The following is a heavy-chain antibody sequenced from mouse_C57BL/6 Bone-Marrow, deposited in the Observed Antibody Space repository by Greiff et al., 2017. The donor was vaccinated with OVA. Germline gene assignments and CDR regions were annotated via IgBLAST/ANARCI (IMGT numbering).Heavy chain of an antibody. CDR3: ARILGRGFDY. V-gene: IGHV1-61*01. CDR2: IYPSDSET. J-gene: IGHJ2*01. D-gene: IGHD4-1*01. Sequence: QVQLQQSGAELVRPGSSVKLSCKASGYTFTSYWMDWVKQRPGQGLEWIGNIYPSDSETHYNQKFKDKATLTVDKSSSTAYMQLSSLTSEDSAVYYCARILGRGFDYWGQGTTLTVSS. CDR1: GYTFTSYW.